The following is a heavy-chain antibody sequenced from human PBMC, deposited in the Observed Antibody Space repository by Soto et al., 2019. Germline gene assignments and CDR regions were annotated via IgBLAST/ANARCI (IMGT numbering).Heavy chain of an antibody. CDR3: ARHLIEMATIVD. J-gene: IGHJ4*02. Sequence: QVQLQESGPGLVKPSETLSLTCTVSAGSISSYYWSWIRQPPGKGLEWIGYIYYSGSTNYNPSLKSRVTISVDTSKNQFALKLSSVTAADTAVYYCARHLIEMATIVDWGQGNLVTVSS. CDR2: IYYSGST. D-gene: IGHD5-12*01. CDR1: AGSISSYY. V-gene: IGHV4-59*08.